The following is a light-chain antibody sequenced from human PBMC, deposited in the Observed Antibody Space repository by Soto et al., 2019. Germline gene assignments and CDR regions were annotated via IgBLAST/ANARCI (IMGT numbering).Light chain of an antibody. CDR2: GTS. CDR1: QSVSSRY. V-gene: IGKV3-20*01. Sequence: EIVFTQSPGPLFFSPGEKATLSPRASQSVSSRYLGWYQQRPGQAPRLLIYGTSSRATAIPDRFSGSGSGTDFTLTISRLEPEDFAVYYCQHYGSSPPITFGQGTRLEIK. J-gene: IGKJ5*01. CDR3: QHYGSSPPIT.